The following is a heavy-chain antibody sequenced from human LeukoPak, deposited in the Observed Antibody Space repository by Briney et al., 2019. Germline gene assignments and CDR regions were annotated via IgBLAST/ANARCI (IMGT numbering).Heavy chain of an antibody. V-gene: IGHV1-69*13. CDR3: ARVGPYYYGSGSYLIPPYWYFDL. Sequence: SVKVSCKASGGTFSSYAISWVRQAPGQGLEWMGGIIPIFGTADYAQKFQGRVTITADESTSTAYMELSSLRSEDTAVYYCARVGPYYYGSGSYLIPPYWYFDLWGRGTLVTVSS. CDR1: GGTFSSYA. J-gene: IGHJ2*01. D-gene: IGHD3-10*01. CDR2: IIPIFGTA.